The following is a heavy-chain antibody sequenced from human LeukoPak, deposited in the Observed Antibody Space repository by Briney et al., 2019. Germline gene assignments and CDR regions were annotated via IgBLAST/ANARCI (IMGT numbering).Heavy chain of an antibody. Sequence: GGSLRLSCAASGFTVSSNYMSWVRQAPGKGLEWVSVIYSGGSTYYADSVKGRFTISRDNSKNTLYLQMNSLRAEDTAVYYCARARITIFGVVPRVAAFDIWGQGTMVTVSS. CDR2: IYSGGST. CDR1: GFTVSSNY. J-gene: IGHJ3*02. D-gene: IGHD3-3*01. CDR3: ARARITIFGVVPRVAAFDI. V-gene: IGHV3-53*01.